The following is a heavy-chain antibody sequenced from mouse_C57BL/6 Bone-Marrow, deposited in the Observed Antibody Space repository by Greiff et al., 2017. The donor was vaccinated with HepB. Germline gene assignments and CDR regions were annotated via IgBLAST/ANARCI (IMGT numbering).Heavy chain of an antibody. J-gene: IGHJ1*03. V-gene: IGHV1-69*01. Sequence: QVQLQQPGAELVMPGASVKLSCKASGYTFTSYWMHWVKQRPGQGLEWIGEIDPSDSYTNYNQKFKGKSTLTVDKSSSTAYMQLSSLTSEDSAVYYCARRALYYYGSSSRYFDVWGTGTTVTVSS. CDR2: IDPSDSYT. D-gene: IGHD1-1*01. CDR1: GYTFTSYW. CDR3: ARRALYYYGSSSRYFDV.